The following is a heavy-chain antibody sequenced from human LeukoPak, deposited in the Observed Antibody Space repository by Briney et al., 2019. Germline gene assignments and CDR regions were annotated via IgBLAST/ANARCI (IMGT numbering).Heavy chain of an antibody. CDR3: ARGGEEDIVLMVYTEPYFDY. CDR1: GFTFSDYY. Sequence: GGSLRLSCAASGFTFSDYYMSWIRQAPGKGLEGVSYISSSGSTIYYADSVKGRFTISRDNAKNSLYLQMNSLRAEDTAVYYCARGGEEDIVLMVYTEPYFDYWGQGTLVTVSS. V-gene: IGHV3-11*01. CDR2: ISSSGSTI. J-gene: IGHJ4*02. D-gene: IGHD2-8*01.